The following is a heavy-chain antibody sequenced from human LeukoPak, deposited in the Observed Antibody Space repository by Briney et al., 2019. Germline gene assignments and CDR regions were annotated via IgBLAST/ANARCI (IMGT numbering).Heavy chain of an antibody. J-gene: IGHJ4*02. CDR3: ANDDDSSGYYYSWTY. V-gene: IGHV3-7*03. CDR2: IKNDGTVK. D-gene: IGHD3-22*01. CDR1: GFTFSYHW. Sequence: GGSLRLSCAASGFTFSYHWMTWVRQAPGKGLEWVANIKNDGTVKNYVDSVKGRFTISRDNAKNSLYLQLNSLRAEDTALYYCANDDDSSGYYYSWTYWGQGTLVTVSS.